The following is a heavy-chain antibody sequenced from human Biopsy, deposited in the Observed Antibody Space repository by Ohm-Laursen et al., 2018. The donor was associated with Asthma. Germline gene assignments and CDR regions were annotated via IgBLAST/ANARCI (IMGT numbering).Heavy chain of an antibody. V-gene: IGHV3-23*01. D-gene: IGHD3-22*01. CDR3: AKITTDRQKANNWFDP. Sequence: SLRLSCAAPGFAFNNSSMTWVRQAPGKGLEWVSSISASGVRTFYADSVKGRFTVSRDSSRNTLYLQLSTLRVEDTAVYFCAKITTDRQKANNWFDPWRQGTLVTVSS. J-gene: IGHJ5*02. CDR1: GFAFNNSS. CDR2: ISASGVRT.